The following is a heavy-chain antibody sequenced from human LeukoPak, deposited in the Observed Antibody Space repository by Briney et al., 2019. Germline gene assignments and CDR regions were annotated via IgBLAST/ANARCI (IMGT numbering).Heavy chain of an antibody. J-gene: IGHJ4*02. CDR1: GYTFTSYY. CDR2: INPSGGST. V-gene: IGHV1-46*01. D-gene: IGHD5-12*01. CDR3: ARVHNPGGYDLVYFDY. Sequence: GASVKVSCKASGYTFTSYYMHWVRQAPGQGLEWMGIINPSGGSTSYAQKFQGRVTMTRDTSTSTVYMELSSLRSEDTAVYYCARVHNPGGYDLVYFDYWGQGTLVTVSS.